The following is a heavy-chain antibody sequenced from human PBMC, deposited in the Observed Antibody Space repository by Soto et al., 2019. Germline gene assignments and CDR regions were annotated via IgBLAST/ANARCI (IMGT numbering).Heavy chain of an antibody. D-gene: IGHD2-2*01. CDR1: GFTFSTYA. V-gene: IGHV3-23*01. Sequence: EVQLLESGGGLVQPGGSLRLSCAASGFTFSTYAMSWVRQAPRKGLEWVSAISGNGGDYTYYADSVKGRFTISRDSSKVTLYLQMNSLRAEDRLVYYCVPPCRYCSTPPPSWGQGTLVTVSS. CDR3: VPPCRYCSTPPPS. J-gene: IGHJ4*02. CDR2: ISGNGGDYT.